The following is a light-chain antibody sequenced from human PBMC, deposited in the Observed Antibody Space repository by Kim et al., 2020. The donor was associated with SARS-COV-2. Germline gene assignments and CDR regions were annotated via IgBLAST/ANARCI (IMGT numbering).Light chain of an antibody. CDR3: QSYDSSNHWV. Sequence: KTVTISCTRSSGSIASNYVQWYQQRPGSAPTTVIYADTQRPSGVPNRFSGSIDSSSNSASLTISGMRPEDEADYYCQSYDSSNHWVFGGGTQLTV. CDR2: ADT. CDR1: SGSIASNY. V-gene: IGLV6-57*03. J-gene: IGLJ3*02.